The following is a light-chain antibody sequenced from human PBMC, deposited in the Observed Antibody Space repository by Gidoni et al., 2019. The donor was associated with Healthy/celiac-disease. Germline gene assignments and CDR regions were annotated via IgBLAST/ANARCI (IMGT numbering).Light chain of an antibody. J-gene: IGKJ2*01. CDR2: GAS. Sequence: EIVLTQSPGTLSLSPGERATLSCRASQSVSSSYLAWYQQKPGQAPMLLIYGASSRATGIPDRFSGSGSGTDFTLTISRLEPEDFAVYYCQQYGSPRTFGQGTKLEIK. V-gene: IGKV3-20*01. CDR1: QSVSSSY. CDR3: QQYGSPRT.